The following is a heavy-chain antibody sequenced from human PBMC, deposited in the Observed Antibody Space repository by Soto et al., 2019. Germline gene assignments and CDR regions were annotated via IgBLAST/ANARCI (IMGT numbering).Heavy chain of an antibody. D-gene: IGHD2-2*01. CDR3: ARSSTPETYCSSTSCYHWFDP. CDR1: GGSFSGYY. J-gene: IGHJ5*02. Sequence: SETLSLTCAVYGGSFSGYYWSWIRQPPGKGLEWIGEINHSGSTNYNPSLKSRVTISVDTSKNQFSLKLSSVTAADTAVYYCARSSTPETYCSSTSCYHWFDPWGQGTLVTVSS. CDR2: INHSGST. V-gene: IGHV4-34*01.